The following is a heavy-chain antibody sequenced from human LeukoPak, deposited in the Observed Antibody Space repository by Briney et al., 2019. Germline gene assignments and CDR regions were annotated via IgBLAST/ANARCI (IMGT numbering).Heavy chain of an antibody. CDR3: ARFTMTRGWFDP. CDR2: FDPEDGET. V-gene: IGHV1-24*01. CDR1: GYTLTELS. Sequence: ASVTVSCKVSGYTLTELSMHWVRQAPGKGLEWMGGFDPEDGETIYAQKFQGRVTITADESTSTAYMELSSLRSEDTAIYYCARFTMTRGWFDPWGQGTLVTVSS. D-gene: IGHD3-22*01. J-gene: IGHJ5*02.